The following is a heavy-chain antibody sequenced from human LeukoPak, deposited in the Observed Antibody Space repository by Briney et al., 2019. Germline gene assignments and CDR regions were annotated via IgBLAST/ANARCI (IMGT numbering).Heavy chain of an antibody. D-gene: IGHD3-22*01. Sequence: GGSLRLSCAASGFTFSDYYMSWIRQAPGKGLEWVSYISSSGSTIYYADSVKGRFTISRDNAKKSLYLQMNSLRAEDTAVYYCARAKYDSTGYYYSGFDIWGQGTMVTVSS. V-gene: IGHV3-11*04. CDR1: GFTFSDYY. CDR2: ISSSGSTI. J-gene: IGHJ3*02. CDR3: ARAKYDSTGYYYSGFDI.